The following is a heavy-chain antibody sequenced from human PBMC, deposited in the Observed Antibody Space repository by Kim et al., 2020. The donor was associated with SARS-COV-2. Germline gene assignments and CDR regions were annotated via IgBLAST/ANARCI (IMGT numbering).Heavy chain of an antibody. D-gene: IGHD3-10*01. CDR3: AKDKWFGELSNIYFDY. Sequence: SAKARFTISRDNAKNSLYLQMNSLRAEDTAVYYCAKDKWFGELSNIYFDYWGQGTLVTVSS. J-gene: IGHJ4*02. V-gene: IGHV3-9*01.